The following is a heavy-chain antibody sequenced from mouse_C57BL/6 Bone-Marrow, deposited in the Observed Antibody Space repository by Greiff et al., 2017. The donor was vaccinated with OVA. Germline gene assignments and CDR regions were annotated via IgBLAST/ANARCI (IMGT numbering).Heavy chain of an antibody. V-gene: IGHV5-17*01. CDR2: ISSGSSTI. CDR1: GFPFSDYG. J-gene: IGHJ2*01. Sequence: EVKLMESGGGLVKPGGSLKLSCAASGFPFSDYGMHWVRQAPEKGLEWVAYISSGSSTIYYAATVKGRFTISRDNAKNTLFLQRTSLRSEDTAMYYGARDPSTIYYDFLDYWGQGTTLTVSS. CDR3: ARDPSTIYYDFLDY. D-gene: IGHD2-4*01.